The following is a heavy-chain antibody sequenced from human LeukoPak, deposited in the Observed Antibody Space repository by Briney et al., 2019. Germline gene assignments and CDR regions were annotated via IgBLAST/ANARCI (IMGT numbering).Heavy chain of an antibody. J-gene: IGHJ3*02. Sequence: GGSLRLSCAASGFTFSGSAMHWVRQASGKGLEWVGRIRSKANSYATAYAASAKGRFTISRDDSKNTAYLQMNSLKTEDTAVYYCTAYGEYDAFDIWGQGTMVTVSS. CDR3: TAYGEYDAFDI. D-gene: IGHD4-17*01. CDR1: GFTFSGSA. V-gene: IGHV3-73*01. CDR2: IRSKANSYAT.